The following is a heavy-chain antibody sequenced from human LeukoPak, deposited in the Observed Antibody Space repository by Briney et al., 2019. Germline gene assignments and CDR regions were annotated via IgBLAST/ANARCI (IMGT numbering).Heavy chain of an antibody. CDR3: ARHSGSGSLSRPFDP. Sequence: SETLSLTCSVSGASVTSGGFYWGWLRPPPGKGPEWIATVYYTGSTYYNPPLKSRVTISIDTSKNQFSLRLTSVTATDTAIYHCARHSGSGSLSRPFDPWGQGTLVTVSS. CDR2: VYYTGST. CDR1: GASVTSGGFY. D-gene: IGHD3-10*01. J-gene: IGHJ5*02. V-gene: IGHV4-39*01.